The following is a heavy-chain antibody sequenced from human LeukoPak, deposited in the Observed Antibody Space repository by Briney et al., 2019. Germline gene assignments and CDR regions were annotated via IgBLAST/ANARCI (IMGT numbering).Heavy chain of an antibody. CDR3: ARGGLLDMVAIAICEY. J-gene: IGHJ4*02. CDR2: INPSSGGT. Sequence: ASVKVSCMASRYTLTGYYLHWVRQAPGQGLEWMGWINPSSGGTNYAQKFQGRVTMTRDTTISTAYMELNRLRSDDTAVYYCARGGLLDMVAIAICEYWGQGTLVTVSS. CDR1: RYTLTGYY. V-gene: IGHV1-2*02. D-gene: IGHD2-21*01.